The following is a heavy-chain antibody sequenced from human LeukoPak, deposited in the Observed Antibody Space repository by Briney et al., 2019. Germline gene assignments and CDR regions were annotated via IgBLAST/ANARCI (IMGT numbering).Heavy chain of an antibody. J-gene: IGHJ4*02. Sequence: PSETLSLTCTVSGDSISSYFWSWIRQPPGKGLEWIGFIYHTGSINYNPSLKSRVTISLDTSKNQFSLRLSSVTAADTAMYFCARLRSSWYGFDSWGQGTLVTVSS. CDR2: IYHTGSI. D-gene: IGHD6-13*01. CDR3: ARLRSSWYGFDS. V-gene: IGHV4-59*08. CDR1: GDSISSYF.